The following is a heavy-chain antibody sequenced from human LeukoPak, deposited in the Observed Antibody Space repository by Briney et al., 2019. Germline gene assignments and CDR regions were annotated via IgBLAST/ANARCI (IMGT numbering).Heavy chain of an antibody. Sequence: GASVKVSCKASGGTFSSYAISWVRQAPGQGLGWMGKNNPSGGSTSYEQKFQGRVTMTRDTSTSTVYMELSSLRSEDMAVYYCASAVDYGDYVTVLDYWGQGTLVTVSS. J-gene: IGHJ4*02. D-gene: IGHD4-17*01. CDR2: NNPSGGST. CDR3: ASAVDYGDYVTVLDY. CDR1: GGTFSSYA. V-gene: IGHV1-46*01.